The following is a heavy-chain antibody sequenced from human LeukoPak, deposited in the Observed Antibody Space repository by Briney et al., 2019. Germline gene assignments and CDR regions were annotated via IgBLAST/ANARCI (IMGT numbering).Heavy chain of an antibody. J-gene: IGHJ6*02. V-gene: IGHV3-30*18. D-gene: IGHD1-26*01. CDR1: GFTFSSYG. CDR2: ISYDGSNK. CDR3: AKDWDYYGMDV. Sequence: GGSLRLSCAASGFTFSSYGMHWVRQAPGKGLEWVAVISYDGSNKYHADSVKGRFTISRDNSKNTLYLQMNSLRAEDTAVYYCAKDWDYYGMDVWGQGTTATVSS.